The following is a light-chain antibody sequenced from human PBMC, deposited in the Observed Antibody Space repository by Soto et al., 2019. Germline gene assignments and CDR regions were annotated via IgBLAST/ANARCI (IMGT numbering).Light chain of an antibody. Sequence: QAVVTQEPSLTVSPGGTVTLTCASSTGAVTSDYYPNWFQQKSRQAPRPLIHSTSTKHSWTPARFSGSLLGGKAALTLSSVQPEDEAEYYCLLYSGGVYVFGPGTKLTVL. CDR2: STS. CDR1: TGAVTSDYY. V-gene: IGLV7-43*01. J-gene: IGLJ1*01. CDR3: LLYSGGVYV.